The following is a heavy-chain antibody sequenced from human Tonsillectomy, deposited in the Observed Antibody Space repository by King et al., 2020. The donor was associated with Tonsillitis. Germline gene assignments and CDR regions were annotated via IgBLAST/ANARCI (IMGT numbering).Heavy chain of an antibody. Sequence: VQLVESGAEVKKPGASVKVSCKASGYTFTSYYMHWVRQAPGQGLEWMGIINPSGGSTSYAQKFQGRVTMTRDTSTSTVCMELSSLRSEDTAVYYCARDQGSYQFDYWGQGTLVTVSS. D-gene: IGHD1-26*01. CDR1: GYTFTSYY. CDR2: INPSGGST. V-gene: IGHV1-46*03. CDR3: ARDQGSYQFDY. J-gene: IGHJ4*02.